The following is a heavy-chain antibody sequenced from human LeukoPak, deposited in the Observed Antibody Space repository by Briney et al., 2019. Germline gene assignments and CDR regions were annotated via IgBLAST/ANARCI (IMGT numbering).Heavy chain of an antibody. V-gene: IGHV4-34*01. CDR3: AIVGVTAGKEYFQH. D-gene: IGHD2-21*02. CDR1: GGSFSGYY. Sequence: SETLSLTCAVYGGSFSGYYWSWIRQPPGEGLEWIGEINHSGSTNYNPSLKSRVTISVDTSKNQFSLKLSSVTAADTAVYYCAIVGVTAGKEYFQHWGQGTLVTVSS. CDR2: INHSGST. J-gene: IGHJ1*01.